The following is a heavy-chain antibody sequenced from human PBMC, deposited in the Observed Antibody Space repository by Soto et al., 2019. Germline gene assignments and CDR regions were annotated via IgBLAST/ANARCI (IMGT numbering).Heavy chain of an antibody. CDR2: ISDDSSRT. Sequence: EVQLLESGGGLVQPGGSLRLSCAASGFSFSTFEMSWVRQDPGRGLEWVSFISDDSSRTYYADAVKGRFTISRDNSKYTLYLQMNSLTAEDTAVYACVKGGWLDFWGQGTLVTVSS. CDR3: VKGGWLDF. CDR1: GFSFSTFE. D-gene: IGHD3-16*01. V-gene: IGHV3-23*01. J-gene: IGHJ5*01.